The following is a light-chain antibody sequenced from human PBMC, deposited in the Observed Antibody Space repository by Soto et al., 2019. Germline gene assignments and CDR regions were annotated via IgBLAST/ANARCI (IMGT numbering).Light chain of an antibody. V-gene: IGKV1-39*01. CDR2: AAS. Sequence: DIQMTQSPSSLSASVGDRVTITCRASQSISTFLNWYQHKPGKAPTLLIYAASSLQSGVPSRFSGSGSGTDLTLTISNLQPEDFATYYCQQSFSAPIFTFGPGTKVDIK. CDR3: QQSFSAPIFT. CDR1: QSISTF. J-gene: IGKJ3*01.